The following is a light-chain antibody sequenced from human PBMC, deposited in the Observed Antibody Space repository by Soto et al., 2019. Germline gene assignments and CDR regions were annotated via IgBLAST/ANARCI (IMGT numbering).Light chain of an antibody. V-gene: IGLV2-14*01. CDR1: RGDVGGYSY. Sequence: QSVLAQPASVSGSPGQSITISWTGTRGDVGGYSYVSLYQQHPRKASKLLIYEASTRPSGVSNRFSCSKSGNTASLTISGLQAEDEADYYFTSDTSSSSLAVFGSSTTVPVL. J-gene: IGLJ1*01. CDR2: EAS. CDR3: TSDTSSSSLAV.